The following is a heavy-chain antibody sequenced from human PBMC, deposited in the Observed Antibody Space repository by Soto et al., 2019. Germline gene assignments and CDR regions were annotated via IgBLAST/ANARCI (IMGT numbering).Heavy chain of an antibody. J-gene: IGHJ3*01. Sequence: EVQLVESGGGLVKPGGSLRLSCAASGFTFSSYSMNWVRLAPGKGLEWVSSISSRSGWIYFADSVRGRFNISRDNAKNTLSLQMSSLRAEDTAVYFCAKGSGDFLRSEGFDVWGQGTMVTVSS. CDR2: ISSRSGWI. CDR3: AKGSGDFLRSEGFDV. V-gene: IGHV3-21*01. CDR1: GFTFSSYS. D-gene: IGHD4-17*01.